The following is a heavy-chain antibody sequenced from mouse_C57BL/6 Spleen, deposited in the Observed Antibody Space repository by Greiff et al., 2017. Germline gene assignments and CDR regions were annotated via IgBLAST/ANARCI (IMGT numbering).Heavy chain of an antibody. J-gene: IGHJ3*01. V-gene: IGHV1-39*01. Sequence: VQRQQSGPELVKPGASVKISCKASGYSFTDYYMNWVKQGHGKSLEWIGVINPNYGTTSSNPKLKGKGTLTVNQSSSTAYMQLNSLTSEDSAVYYCARAYGSSYEFAYWGQGTLVTVSA. CDR2: INPNYGTT. CDR1: GYSFTDYY. D-gene: IGHD1-1*01. CDR3: ARAYGSSYEFAY.